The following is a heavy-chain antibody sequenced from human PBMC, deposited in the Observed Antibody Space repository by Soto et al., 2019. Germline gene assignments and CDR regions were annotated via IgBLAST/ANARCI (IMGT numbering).Heavy chain of an antibody. Sequence: GGSLRLSCAASGFTFSNAWMNWVRQAPGKGLEWVGRIKSKTDGGTTDYAAPVKGRFTISRDDSKNTLYLQMNSLKTEDTAVYYCTTDGYCSGGSCYSEPEDWFDPWGQGTLVTVSS. D-gene: IGHD2-15*01. CDR2: IKSKTDGGTT. CDR3: TTDGYCSGGSCYSEPEDWFDP. CDR1: GFTFSNAW. V-gene: IGHV3-15*07. J-gene: IGHJ5*02.